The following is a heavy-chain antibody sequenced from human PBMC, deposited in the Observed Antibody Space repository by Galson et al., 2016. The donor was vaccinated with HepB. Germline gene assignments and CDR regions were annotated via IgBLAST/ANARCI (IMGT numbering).Heavy chain of an antibody. CDR1: RFTFSSYS. Sequence: SLRLSCAATRFTFSSYSMNWVRQAPGKGLEWVSYIAGSSGTIYYADSVKGRFTISRDNAKNSLYLQMNSLRDEDLAIYYCARVWNWYFDLWGRGTLVTVSS. CDR2: IAGSSGTI. J-gene: IGHJ2*01. CDR3: ARVWNWYFDL. V-gene: IGHV3-48*02. D-gene: IGHD3-3*01.